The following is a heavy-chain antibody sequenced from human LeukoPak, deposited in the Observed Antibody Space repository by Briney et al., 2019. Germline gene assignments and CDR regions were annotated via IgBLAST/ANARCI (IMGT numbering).Heavy chain of an antibody. CDR1: GRSMSSSHW. Sequence: PSGTLSLTCAVSGRSMSSSHWWSWVRQSPDKGLEWIGEIDHSGKTNYNASLKRRVTVSVDKSKNTFSLKMTSVTAADTAIYYCATDYFKYNDGSGPFEYWGQGTLVTVSS. J-gene: IGHJ4*02. D-gene: IGHD3-22*01. CDR3: ATDYFKYNDGSGPFEY. V-gene: IGHV4-4*02. CDR2: IDHSGKT.